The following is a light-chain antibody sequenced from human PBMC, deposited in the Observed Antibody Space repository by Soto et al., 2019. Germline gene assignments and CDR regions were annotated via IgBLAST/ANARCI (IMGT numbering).Light chain of an antibody. V-gene: IGLV1-47*02. CDR2: TND. CDR3: CSYATTHTFFV. CDR1: FSNIGSNY. J-gene: IGLJ1*01. Sequence: QSVLTQPPSASGTPGQRVTISCSGRFSNIGSNYVYWYQQLPGTAPKLLIFTNDQRTSGVPGRFSGSKSGNTASLTISGLQAEDEADYYCCSYATTHTFFVFGTGTKVTVL.